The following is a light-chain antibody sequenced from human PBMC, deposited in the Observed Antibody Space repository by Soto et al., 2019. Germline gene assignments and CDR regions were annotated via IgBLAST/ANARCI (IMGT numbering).Light chain of an antibody. V-gene: IGLV2-14*01. CDR2: DVS. Sequence: QSALTQPASVSGSPGQSSTISCSGTSSDVGGYNYVYWYQQNPGKAPKVMIYDVSSRPSGVSDRFSGSKSGNTASLTISGLQAEDEGDYYCSSYTGSSTLVFGGGTKLTVL. CDR3: SSYTGSSTLV. J-gene: IGLJ2*01. CDR1: SSDVGGYNY.